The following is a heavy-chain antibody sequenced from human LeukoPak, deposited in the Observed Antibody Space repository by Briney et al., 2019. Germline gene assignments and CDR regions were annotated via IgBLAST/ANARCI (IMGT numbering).Heavy chain of an antibody. CDR3: ARSLYSSSLLGNYYYYMDV. J-gene: IGHJ6*03. Sequence: GGSLRLSCAASGFTFSDYYMSWIRQAPGKGPEWVSYISSSGSTIYYADSVKGRFTISRDNAKNSLYLQMNSLRAEDTAVYYCARSLYSSSLLGNYYYYMDVWGKGTTVTVSS. CDR1: GFTFSDYY. D-gene: IGHD6-6*01. V-gene: IGHV3-11*04. CDR2: ISSSGSTI.